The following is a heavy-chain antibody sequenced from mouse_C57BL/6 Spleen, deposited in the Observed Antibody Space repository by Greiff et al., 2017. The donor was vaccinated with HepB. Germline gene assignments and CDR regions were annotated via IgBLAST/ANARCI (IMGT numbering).Heavy chain of an antibody. CDR3: TRRGFDY. V-gene: IGHV1-15*01. CDR2: IDPETGGT. J-gene: IGHJ2*01. CDR1: GYTFTDYE. Sequence: QVQLQQSGAELVRPGASVTLSWKASGYTFTDYEMHWVKQTPVHGLEWIGAIDPETGGTAYNQKFKGKAILTADKSSSTAYMELRSLTSEDSAVYYCTRRGFDYWGQGTTLTVSS.